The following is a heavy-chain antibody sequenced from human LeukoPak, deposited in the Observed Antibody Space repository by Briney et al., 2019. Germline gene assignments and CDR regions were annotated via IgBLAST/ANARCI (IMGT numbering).Heavy chain of an antibody. Sequence: GGSLRLSWAASGFTFSSYAMNWVRQAPGRGLEWVSGIGVSGGTTYYADSVKGRFTISRDNSKNTLYLQMSSLRGEDTAVYYCAKGYCSSTNCYGDYWGQVTPVTVSS. J-gene: IGHJ4*02. CDR3: AKGYCSSTNCYGDY. CDR1: GFTFSSYA. D-gene: IGHD2-2*01. V-gene: IGHV3-23*01. CDR2: IGVSGGTT.